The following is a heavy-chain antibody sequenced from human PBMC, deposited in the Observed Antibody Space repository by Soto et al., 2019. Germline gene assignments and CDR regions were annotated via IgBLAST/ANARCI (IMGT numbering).Heavy chain of an antibody. Sequence: PGWSLRLSCAASGFTFSNYWMQWVRLVPGKGLEWVSRINNDGSGTTYADSVKGRFTISRDNAKNMLYLQMNSLRVEDTAVYYCTRRNRPFYTSEYWGQGILVTVSS. J-gene: IGHJ4*02. CDR3: TRRNRPFYTSEY. V-gene: IGHV3-74*01. CDR1: GFTFSNYW. D-gene: IGHD4-4*01. CDR2: INNDGSGT.